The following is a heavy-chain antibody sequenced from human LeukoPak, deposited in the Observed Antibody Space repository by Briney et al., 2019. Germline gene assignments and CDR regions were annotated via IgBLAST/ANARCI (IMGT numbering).Heavy chain of an antibody. J-gene: IGHJ5*02. V-gene: IGHV3-23*01. CDR1: GLSFSSFA. Sequence: GGSLRLSCAASGLSFSSFAMSWVRQGPARGLEWVSSIRGNGETFYADSVKGRFTISRDNAKKSLYLEMNNLRAEDTAVYYCATDGAGFDTWGQGVLVTVSS. CDR3: ATDGAGFDT. CDR2: IRGNGET.